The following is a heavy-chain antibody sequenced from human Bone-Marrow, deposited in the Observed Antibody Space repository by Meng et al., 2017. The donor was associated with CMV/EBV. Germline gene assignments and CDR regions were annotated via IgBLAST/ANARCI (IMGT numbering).Heavy chain of an antibody. D-gene: IGHD1-7*01. V-gene: IGHV3-74*01. Sequence: GGSLRLSCAASGFTFSSYWMHWVRQAPGKGLVWVSRINSDGSSTSYADSVKGRFTISRDNAKNTLYLQMNSLRTEDTALYYCAKDILRGTTSGAFDYWGQGTLVTVSS. CDR3: AKDILRGTTSGAFDY. CDR2: INSDGSST. CDR1: GFTFSSYW. J-gene: IGHJ4*02.